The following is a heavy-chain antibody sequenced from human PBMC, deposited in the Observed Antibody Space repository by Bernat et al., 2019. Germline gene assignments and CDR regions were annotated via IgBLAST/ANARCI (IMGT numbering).Heavy chain of an antibody. J-gene: IGHJ6*02. Sequence: EVQLVESGGGLVQPGRSLRLSCAASGFTFDDYAMHWVRQAPGKGLEWVSGISWNSGSIGYADSVKGRFTISRDNAKNSLYLQMNSLRAEDTAVYYCARGGNYGMDVWGQGTTVTVSS. CDR2: ISWNSGSI. CDR1: GFTFDDYA. V-gene: IGHV3-9*01. CDR3: ARGGNYGMDV.